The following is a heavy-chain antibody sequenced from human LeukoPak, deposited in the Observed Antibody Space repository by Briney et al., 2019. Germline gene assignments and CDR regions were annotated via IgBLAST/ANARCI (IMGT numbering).Heavy chain of an antibody. V-gene: IGHV1-69*13. Sequence: SVKVSCKASGGTFSSYAISWVRQAPGQGLEWMGGIIPIFGTANYAQKFQGRVTITADESTSTAYMELSSLRSEDTAVYYCARSYRHTAMTFDYWGQGTLVTVSS. CDR1: GGTFSSYA. J-gene: IGHJ4*02. D-gene: IGHD5-18*01. CDR2: IIPIFGTA. CDR3: ARSYRHTAMTFDY.